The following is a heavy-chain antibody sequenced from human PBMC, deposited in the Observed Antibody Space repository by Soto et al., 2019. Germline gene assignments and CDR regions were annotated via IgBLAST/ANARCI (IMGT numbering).Heavy chain of an antibody. CDR2: ISGSADST. J-gene: IGHJ6*02. D-gene: IGHD2-8*01. V-gene: IGHV3-23*01. CDR1: GFSFSSFA. Sequence: EVQLLESGGGFIHPGGSLRLSYAASGFSFSSFAMNWVRQAPGKGLEWVSIISGSADSTFYADSVKGRFTISRDNSKSTLYLQINSLRPEDTAVYYCAKTRGAMIYAISVYGMDVWGQGTTVTVSS. CDR3: AKTRGAMIYAISVYGMDV.